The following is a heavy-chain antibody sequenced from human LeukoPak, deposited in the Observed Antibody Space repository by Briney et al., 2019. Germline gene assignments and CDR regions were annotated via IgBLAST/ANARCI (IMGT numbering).Heavy chain of an antibody. J-gene: IGHJ4*02. CDR1: GFTFSNHG. D-gene: IGHD3-16*01. Sequence: GGSLRLSCAASGFTFSNHGMNWVRQAPGKGLEWLSGVSPPGGGTYYADSVKGRSTISRDDSKNTLSLQMNSLRVEDTAVYYCARDLAWGAFDYWGQGTLVTVSS. V-gene: IGHV3-23*01. CDR2: VSPPGGGT. CDR3: ARDLAWGAFDY.